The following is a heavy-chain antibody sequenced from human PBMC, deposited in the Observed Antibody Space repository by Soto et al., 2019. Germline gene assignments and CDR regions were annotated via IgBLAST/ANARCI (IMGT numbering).Heavy chain of an antibody. CDR3: GKYSGKYRGPFDY. CDR1: GFTFSHYG. D-gene: IGHD1-26*01. J-gene: IGHJ4*02. CDR2: ISYDGSNK. Sequence: QVQLVESGGGVVQPGRSLRLSCAASGFTFSHYGIHWVRQAPGKGLEWLAVISYDGSNKHYADSVKGRFTVSRDNSKNPRYLKMTGLKAEATVAYSGGKYSGKYRGPFDYWAREPWSPSPQ. V-gene: IGHV3-30*18.